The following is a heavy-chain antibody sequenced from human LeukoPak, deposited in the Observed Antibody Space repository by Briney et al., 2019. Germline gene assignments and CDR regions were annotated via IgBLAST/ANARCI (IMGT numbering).Heavy chain of an antibody. CDR1: GGSISSSSYY. CDR2: VYYSGST. CDR3: ARHGGGTYLQY. Sequence: SETLSLTCTVSGGSISSSSYYWGWIRQPPGRGLEWIGYVYYSGSTNYNSSLKSRVTISVDTSKNQFSLNLRSVTAADTAVYYCARHGGGTYLQYWGQGALVIVSA. J-gene: IGHJ4*02. D-gene: IGHD1-26*01. V-gene: IGHV4-61*05.